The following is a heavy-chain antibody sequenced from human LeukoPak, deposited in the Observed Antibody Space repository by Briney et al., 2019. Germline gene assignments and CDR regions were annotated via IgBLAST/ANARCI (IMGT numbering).Heavy chain of an antibody. D-gene: IGHD2-21*02. CDR3: AKARDRYSSALFYY. V-gene: IGHV3-23*01. Sequence: GGSLRLSCAASGPIFDSFEMNWVRQAPGKGLEWVSSINSGATTYYAASVKGRFTISRDNSNNTLYLQMSSLRAEDTAVYYCAKARDRYSSALFYYWGQGTLVTASS. CDR2: INSGATT. CDR1: GPIFDSFE. J-gene: IGHJ4*02.